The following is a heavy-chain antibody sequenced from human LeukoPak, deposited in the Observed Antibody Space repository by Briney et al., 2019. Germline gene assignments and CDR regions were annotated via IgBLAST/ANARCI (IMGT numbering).Heavy chain of an antibody. J-gene: IGHJ6*02. CDR3: AKDLYPDYFNYGMDV. Sequence: GGSLRLSCAASGFTFSSYSMNWVRQAPGKGLEWVAFIRYDGSNKYYADSVKGRFTISRDNSKNTLYLQMNSLRAEDTAVYYCAKDLYPDYFNYGMDVWGQGTTVTVSS. V-gene: IGHV3-30*02. D-gene: IGHD2/OR15-2a*01. CDR1: GFTFSSYS. CDR2: IRYDGSNK.